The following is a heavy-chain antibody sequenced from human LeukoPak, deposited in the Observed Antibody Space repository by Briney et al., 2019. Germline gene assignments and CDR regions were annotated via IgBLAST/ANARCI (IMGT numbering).Heavy chain of an antibody. D-gene: IGHD4-11*01. CDR1: GGSISSGDYY. Sequence: PSQTLSLTCTVSGGSISSGDYYWSWIRQPPGKGLEWIGYIYHSGSTDYNPSLKSRVTISVDTSKNQFSLKLSSVTAADTAVYYCARGFAYSNYSPRGYYYGMDVWGQGTTVTVSS. J-gene: IGHJ6*02. CDR3: ARGFAYSNYSPRGYYYGMDV. CDR2: IYHSGST. V-gene: IGHV4-30-4*01.